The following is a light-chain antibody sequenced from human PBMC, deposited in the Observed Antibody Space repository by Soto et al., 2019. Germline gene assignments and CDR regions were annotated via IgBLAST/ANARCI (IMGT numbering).Light chain of an antibody. J-gene: IGKJ5*01. CDR2: DXS. Sequence: DIQMTQSPSTLPASFGDRVTVPXRASQSLNVDFAWYQQQPGXAPKXXXYDXSTLERGVPSRLSGTGSGTEFTLAINSLQPDDFATYYCQQYHRSSSTFGQGTRLEIK. CDR3: QQYHRSSST. CDR1: QSLNVD. V-gene: IGKV1-5*01.